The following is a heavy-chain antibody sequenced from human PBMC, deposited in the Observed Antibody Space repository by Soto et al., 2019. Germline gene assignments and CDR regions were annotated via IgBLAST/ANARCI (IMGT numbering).Heavy chain of an antibody. Sequence: RGESLKISCQASGYNFSNHWIVWVRQVPGKGLEWMGVIFPGDSDTMYSPSFQGQVTISADKSSSTAFLEWSTLKASDSAMYYCARQRNAYYGMAVWGQGTTVTVSS. CDR1: GYNFSNHW. J-gene: IGHJ6*02. V-gene: IGHV5-51*01. CDR3: ARQRNAYYGMAV. CDR2: IFPGDSDT.